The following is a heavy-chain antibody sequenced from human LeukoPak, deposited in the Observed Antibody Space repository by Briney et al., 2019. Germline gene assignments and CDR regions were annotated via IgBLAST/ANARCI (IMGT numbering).Heavy chain of an antibody. J-gene: IGHJ4*02. D-gene: IGHD3-10*01. CDR1: GFTFDDYA. CDR3: AKDGSAAPFDY. V-gene: IGHV3-9*01. Sequence: GGSLRLSCAASGFTFDDYAMHWVRQAPGKGLEWFSGISWNSGSIGYADSVKGRFTISRDNAKNSLYLQMNSLRAEDTALYYCAKDGSAAPFDYWGQGTLVTVSS. CDR2: ISWNSGSI.